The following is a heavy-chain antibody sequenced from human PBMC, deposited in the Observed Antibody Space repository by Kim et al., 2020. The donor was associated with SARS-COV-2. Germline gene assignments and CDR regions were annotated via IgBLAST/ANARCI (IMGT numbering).Heavy chain of an antibody. V-gene: IGHV4-34*01. D-gene: IGHD2-2*03. CDR1: GGSFSGYY. CDR2: INHSGST. CDR3: ARRAGYCSSTSCYAFPGHWFDP. J-gene: IGHJ5*02. Sequence: SETLSLTCAVYGGSFSGYYWSWIRQPPGKGLEWIGEINHSGSTNYNPSLKSRVTISVDTSKNQFSLKLSSVTAADTAVYYCARRAGYCSSTSCYAFPGHWFDPWGQGTLVTVSS.